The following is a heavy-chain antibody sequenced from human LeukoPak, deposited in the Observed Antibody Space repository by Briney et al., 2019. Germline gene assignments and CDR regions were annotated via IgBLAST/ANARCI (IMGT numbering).Heavy chain of an antibody. V-gene: IGHV4-61*02. D-gene: IGHD3-10*02. J-gene: IGHJ3*02. CDR3: ARALLFPGRAFDI. CDR2: IYTSGST. Sequence: SETLSLTCTVSGGSISSGSYYWSWIRRPAGKGLEWIGRIYTSGSTNYNPSLKSRVTISVDTSKNQFSLKLSSVTAADTAVYYCARALLFPGRAFDIWGQGTMVTVSS. CDR1: GGSISSGSYY.